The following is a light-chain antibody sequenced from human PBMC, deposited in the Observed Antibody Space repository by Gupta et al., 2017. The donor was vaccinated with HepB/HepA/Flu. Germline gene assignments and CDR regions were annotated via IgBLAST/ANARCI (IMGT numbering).Light chain of an antibody. CDR2: EDS. J-gene: IGLJ2*01. V-gene: IGLV3-21*03. CDR3: QVWVSSSDLGL. CDR1: NIGSKS. Sequence: SYVLTQPPSVSLAPGKTARITCGGNNIGSKSVHWYQQKAGQAPVLGVYEDSDRPSGIPERFFGSNSGNKATLTISRVEAGDEADDSCQVWVSSSDLGLFGGGTKLTVL.